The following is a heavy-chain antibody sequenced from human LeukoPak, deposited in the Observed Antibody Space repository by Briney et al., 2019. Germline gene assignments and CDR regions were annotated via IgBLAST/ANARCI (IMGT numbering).Heavy chain of an antibody. CDR1: GFTFSSYW. Sequence: PGGSLRLSCAASGFTFSSYWMSWVRQAPGKGLEWVANIKQDGSEKYYVDSVKGRFTISRDNAKNSLYLQMNSLRAEDTAVYYCARDPYDFWSGYHDYWGQGTLVTVSS. CDR2: IKQDGSEK. CDR3: ARDPYDFWSGYHDY. V-gene: IGHV3-7*01. D-gene: IGHD3-3*01. J-gene: IGHJ4*02.